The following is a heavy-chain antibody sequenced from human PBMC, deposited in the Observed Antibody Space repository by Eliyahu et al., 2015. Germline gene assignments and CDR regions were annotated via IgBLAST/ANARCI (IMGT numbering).Heavy chain of an antibody. CDR1: GYTFTSNS. Sequence: QVQLVQSGAEVKKPGASVKFSCKASGYTFTSNSIHWVRQAPGQRLEWMGWINGGNGNSKYSQNFQGRVTLTRNTTATTAYMELSSLTSEDTAVYYCVKQWGRGQQLSWFDPWGQGTLV. J-gene: IGHJ5*02. CDR3: VKQWGRGQQLSWFDP. D-gene: IGHD6-13*01. CDR2: INGGNGNS. V-gene: IGHV1-3*01.